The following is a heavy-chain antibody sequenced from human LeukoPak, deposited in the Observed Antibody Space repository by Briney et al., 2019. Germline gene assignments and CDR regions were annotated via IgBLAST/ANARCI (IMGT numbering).Heavy chain of an antibody. CDR3: ARGTAGDAFDI. Sequence: GGPLRLSCAASGFTLSDHYMCWIRQAPGKGLEWVSYINSIGNSIYYADSVKGRFSISRDNAENSLYLQMNSLRAEDTAIYCCARGTAGDAFDIWGQGTMVTVSS. J-gene: IGHJ3*02. V-gene: IGHV3-11*01. CDR2: INSIGNSI. D-gene: IGHD6-25*01. CDR1: GFTLSDHY.